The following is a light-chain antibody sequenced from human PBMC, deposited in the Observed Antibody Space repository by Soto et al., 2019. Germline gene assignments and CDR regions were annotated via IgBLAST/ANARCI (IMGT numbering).Light chain of an antibody. CDR2: DVS. CDR3: SSYTSSSTLGV. CDR1: SRDVGGYNY. J-gene: IGLJ2*01. V-gene: IGLV2-14*01. Sequence: QSALTQPASVSGSPGKSITISCTGTSRDVGGYNYVSWYQQHPGKAPKLMIYDVSNRPSGVSNRFSGSKSGNTAALTISGLQAEDEADYYCSSYTSSSTLGVFGVGTKLTVL.